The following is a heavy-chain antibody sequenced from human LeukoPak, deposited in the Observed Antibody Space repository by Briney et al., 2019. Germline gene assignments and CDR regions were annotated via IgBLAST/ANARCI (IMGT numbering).Heavy chain of an antibody. CDR1: GGSISSENW. Sequence: SETLSLTCAVSGGSISSENWWSWVRQPPGKGLEWIGEIHRSGSTNYNPSLKSRVTISVDKSKNQSSLKLSSVTAADTAVYYCARRDYYDSTGYYNYWGQGTLVTVSS. CDR2: IHRSGST. V-gene: IGHV4-4*02. CDR3: ARRDYYDSTGYYNY. J-gene: IGHJ4*02. D-gene: IGHD3-22*01.